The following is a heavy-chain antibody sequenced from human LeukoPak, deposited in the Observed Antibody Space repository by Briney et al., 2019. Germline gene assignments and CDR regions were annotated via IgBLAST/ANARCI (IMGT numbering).Heavy chain of an antibody. CDR3: ARDTSYYYGSGSYAYFDY. D-gene: IGHD3-10*01. CDR2: IRSSSSTI. V-gene: IGHV3-48*01. Sequence: GGSLRLSCAAAGFTFSSYSMNWVRQAPGKGLEWVSYIRSSSSTIYYADSVKGRFTISRDNAKNSLYLRMNSLKAEDTAVYYCARDTSYYYGSGSYAYFDYWGQGTLVTVSS. CDR1: GFTFSSYS. J-gene: IGHJ4*02.